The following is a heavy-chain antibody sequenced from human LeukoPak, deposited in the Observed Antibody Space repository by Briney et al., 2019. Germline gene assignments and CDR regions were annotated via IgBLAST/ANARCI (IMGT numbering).Heavy chain of an antibody. CDR1: GGTFSSYA. CDR3: ASWGDGYCSSTSCYTLDY. D-gene: IGHD2-2*02. CDR2: IIPILGIA. Sequence: ASVKVSCKASGGTFSSYAISWVRQAPGQGLEWMGGIIPILGIANYAQKFQGRVTITADKSTSTAYMELSSLRSEDTAVYYCASWGDGYCSSTSCYTLDYWGQGTLVTVSS. V-gene: IGHV1-69*10. J-gene: IGHJ4*02.